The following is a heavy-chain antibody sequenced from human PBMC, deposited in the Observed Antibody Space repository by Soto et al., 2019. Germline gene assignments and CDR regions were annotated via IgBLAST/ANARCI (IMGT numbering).Heavy chain of an antibody. Sequence: QITLKESGPTLEKPTQTLTLTCTFSGFSLTSSAVGVGWIRQPPGKAPEWLALLYWDDDNQYSPSLRNRLTLTKDTSKNQVVLTMTNMAPVDTATYYCAHGSGWLFDYWGQGTLVTVSS. CDR3: AHGSGWLFDY. J-gene: IGHJ4*02. CDR1: GFSLTSSAVG. CDR2: LYWDDDN. V-gene: IGHV2-5*02. D-gene: IGHD6-19*01.